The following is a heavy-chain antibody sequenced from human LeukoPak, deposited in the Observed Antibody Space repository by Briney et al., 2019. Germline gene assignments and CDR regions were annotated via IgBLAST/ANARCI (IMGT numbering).Heavy chain of an antibody. J-gene: IGHJ5*02. CDR2: INPKSDGT. D-gene: IGHD6-13*01. CDR1: GYIFTDYY. CDR3: ARDSSSNFDP. Sequence: ASVKVSCKASGYIFTDYYLHWVRQAPGQGLEWMGWINPKSDGTKYAQNFRGRVTMTWDTSISTAYMEVSSLTSDDTAMFYCARDSSSNFDPWGQGTLVTVSS. V-gene: IGHV1-2*02.